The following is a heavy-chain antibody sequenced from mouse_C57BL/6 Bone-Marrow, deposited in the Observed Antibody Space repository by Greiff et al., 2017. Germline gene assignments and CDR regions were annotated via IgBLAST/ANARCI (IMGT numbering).Heavy chain of an antibody. D-gene: IGHD1-1*01. Sequence: VQLQQPGAELVKPGASVKLSCTASGFNIKDDYMHWVKQRPEQGLEWIGWIDPENGDTEYASKFQGKATITADTSSNTAYLQLSSLTSEDTAVYYCTATTVVERGDWGQGTTLTVSS. J-gene: IGHJ2*01. V-gene: IGHV14-4*01. CDR1: GFNIKDDY. CDR2: IDPENGDT. CDR3: TATTVVERGD.